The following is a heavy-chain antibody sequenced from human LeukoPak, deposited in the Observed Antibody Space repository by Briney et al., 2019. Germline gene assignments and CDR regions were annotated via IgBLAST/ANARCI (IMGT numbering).Heavy chain of an antibody. CDR2: IYYSGST. CDR1: GGSISSYY. J-gene: IGHJ6*02. CDR3: AALCYGVCPYYYGMDV. V-gene: IGHV4-59*08. Sequence: PSETLSLTCTVSGGSISSYYWSWIRQPPGKGLEWIGYIYYSGSTNYNPSLKSRVTISVDTSKNQFSLKLSSVTAADTAVYYCAALCYGVCPYYYGMDVWGQGTTVTVSS. D-gene: IGHD2-8*01.